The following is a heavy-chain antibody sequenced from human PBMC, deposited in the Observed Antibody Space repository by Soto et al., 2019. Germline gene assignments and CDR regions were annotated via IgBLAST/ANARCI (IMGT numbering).Heavy chain of an antibody. V-gene: IGHV3-66*04. J-gene: IGHJ4*02. CDR1: GVTVSSNY. Sequence: EVQLVESGGGLVQPGGSLRLSCAASGVTVSSNYMSWVRQAPGKGLEWVSVIYSGGSTYYADSVKGRFTISRDNSKNKLYRQMNSLRAEDTAVYYCARHGYNYGGGYFDYWGQGTLVTVSS. D-gene: IGHD5-18*01. CDR2: IYSGGST. CDR3: ARHGYNYGGGYFDY.